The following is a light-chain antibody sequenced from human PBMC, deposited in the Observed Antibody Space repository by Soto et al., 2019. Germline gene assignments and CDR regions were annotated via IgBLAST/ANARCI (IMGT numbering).Light chain of an antibody. CDR3: SSYTSSTTRV. J-gene: IGLJ1*01. V-gene: IGLV2-14*01. Sequence: QSALTQPTSASGSPGQSVTISCTGTISDIGTYYYVSWYQQHPGKAPKLMIFEVSNRPSGISNRFSGSKSGNTASLTISGLQAADEADYFCSSYTSSTTRVFGSGTKLTVL. CDR1: ISDIGTYYY. CDR2: EVS.